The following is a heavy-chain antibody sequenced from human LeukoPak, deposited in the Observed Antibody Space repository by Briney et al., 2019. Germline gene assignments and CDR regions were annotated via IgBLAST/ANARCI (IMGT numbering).Heavy chain of an antibody. V-gene: IGHV4-39*01. CDR2: IYYSGST. CDR3: ARHPKPLLEWLRFNYFDY. J-gene: IGHJ4*02. D-gene: IGHD5-12*01. CDR1: GGCISSSSYY. Sequence: SETLSLTCTVSGGCISSSSYYWGWIRQPPGKGMERIGSIYYSGSTYYNPSLKSRVTIPVDTSKNQFSLKLSSVTAADTAVYYCARHPKPLLEWLRFNYFDYWGQGTLVTVSS.